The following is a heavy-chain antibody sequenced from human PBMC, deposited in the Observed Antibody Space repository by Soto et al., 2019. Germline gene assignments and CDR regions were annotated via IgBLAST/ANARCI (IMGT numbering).Heavy chain of an antibody. Sequence: SGPTLVNPTQTLTLTCAFSGFPLSTSGVSVGWIRQPPGKALEWLALLYWNDEKRYSPSLKTRLSITKDTSENQVLLTTTNVDPVDTATYHCAQLLEGDYVGYFYYWGPGSLVTVSS. V-gene: IGHV2-5*01. CDR1: GFPLSTSGVS. D-gene: IGHD4-17*01. J-gene: IGHJ4*02. CDR3: AQLLEGDYVGYFYY. CDR2: LYWNDEK.